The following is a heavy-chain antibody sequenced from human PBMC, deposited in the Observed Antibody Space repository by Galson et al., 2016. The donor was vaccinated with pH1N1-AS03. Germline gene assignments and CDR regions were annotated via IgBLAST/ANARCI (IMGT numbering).Heavy chain of an antibody. CDR1: GGTFSSDG. Sequence: SVKVSCKASGGTFSSDGISWVRQAPGQAPEWMGGIIPMIGTANYAQKFQGRVTITADESTSTAYMEMSSLTSEDTAVYYCAREDNYGSGRRDVFDFWGQGTMVTVSS. J-gene: IGHJ3*01. D-gene: IGHD3-10*01. V-gene: IGHV1-69*13. CDR2: IIPMIGTA. CDR3: AREDNYGSGRRDVFDF.